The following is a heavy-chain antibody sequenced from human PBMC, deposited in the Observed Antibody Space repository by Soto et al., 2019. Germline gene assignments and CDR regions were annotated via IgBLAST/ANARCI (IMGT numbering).Heavy chain of an antibody. D-gene: IGHD6-19*01. CDR1: GDSVSSNSAA. V-gene: IGHV6-1*01. J-gene: IGHJ3*02. Sequence: SQTLSLTCAISGDSVSSNSAAWNWIRQSPSRGLEWLGRTYYRSKWYNDYAVSVKSRITINPDTSKNQFSLQLNSVTPEDTAVYYCARDRGVAGLPVRAFDIWGQGTMVSVSS. CDR3: ARDRGVAGLPVRAFDI. CDR2: TYYRSKWYN.